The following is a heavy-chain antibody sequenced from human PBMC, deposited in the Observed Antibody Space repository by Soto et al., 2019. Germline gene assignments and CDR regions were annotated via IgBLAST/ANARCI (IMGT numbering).Heavy chain of an antibody. Sequence: SETLSLTCAVSGYSISSGYHWGWIRQPPGKGLEWLGSVHHSGSTYYNPSLKSRLPISVDKSKNQFSLNQTPVTAADTAVYYYARQDRLVGERRWFDPRGKGTLVTVAS. CDR2: VHHSGST. CDR3: ARQDRLVGERRWFDP. D-gene: IGHD1-26*01. V-gene: IGHV4-38-2*01. CDR1: GYSISSGYH. J-gene: IGHJ5*02.